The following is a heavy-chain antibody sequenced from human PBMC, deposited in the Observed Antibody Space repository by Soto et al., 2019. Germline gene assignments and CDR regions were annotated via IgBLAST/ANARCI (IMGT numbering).Heavy chain of an antibody. CDR3: AREEGSEEEGDTWFYT. D-gene: IGHD2-21*01. J-gene: IGHJ5*01. CDR2: ISAYNGNT. Sequence: ASVKVSCKASGYTFTSYGISWVRQAPGQGLEWMGWISAYNGNTNYAQKLQGRVTMTTDTSTSTAYMELRSLRSDDTAVYYCAREEGSEEEGDTWFYTRAQRTLVTVSS. V-gene: IGHV1-18*01. CDR1: GYTFTSYG.